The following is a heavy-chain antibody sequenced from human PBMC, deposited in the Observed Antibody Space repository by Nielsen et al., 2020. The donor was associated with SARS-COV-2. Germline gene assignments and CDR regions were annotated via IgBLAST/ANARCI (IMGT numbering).Heavy chain of an antibody. D-gene: IGHD1-26*01. Sequence: WIRQPPGKGLEWVAVISYDGSNKYYADSVKGRFTISRDNSKNTLYLQMNSLRAEDTAVYYCAKLFESGSYYYYGMDVWGQGTTVTVSS. J-gene: IGHJ6*02. V-gene: IGHV3-30*18. CDR2: ISYDGSNK. CDR3: AKLFESGSYYYYGMDV.